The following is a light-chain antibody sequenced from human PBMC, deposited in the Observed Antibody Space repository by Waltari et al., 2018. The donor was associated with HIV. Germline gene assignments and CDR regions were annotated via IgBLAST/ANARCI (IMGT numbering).Light chain of an antibody. CDR2: EVS. J-gene: IGLJ3*02. CDR3: CSYAGSSTLV. CDR1: SSDVGSYNL. V-gene: IGLV2-23*02. Sequence: QSALTQPASVSGSPGPSLTISCTGPSSDVGSYNLVSWYQQHPGKAPKLMIYEVSKRPSGVSNRFSGSKSGNTASLTISGLQAEDEADYYCCSYAGSSTLVFGGGTKLTVL.